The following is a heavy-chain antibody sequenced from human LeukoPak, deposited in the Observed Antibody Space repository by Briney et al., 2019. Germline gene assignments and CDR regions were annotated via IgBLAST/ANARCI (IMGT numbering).Heavy chain of an antibody. Sequence: PGGSLRLSCAASGFTFSSYAMHWVRQAPGKGLEWVAVISYDGSNKYYADSVKGRFTISRDNSKNTLYLQMNSLRAEDTAVYYCARGMIVVVSAFDIWGQGTMVTVSS. D-gene: IGHD3-22*01. V-gene: IGHV3-30*04. J-gene: IGHJ3*02. CDR1: GFTFSSYA. CDR3: ARGMIVVVSAFDI. CDR2: ISYDGSNK.